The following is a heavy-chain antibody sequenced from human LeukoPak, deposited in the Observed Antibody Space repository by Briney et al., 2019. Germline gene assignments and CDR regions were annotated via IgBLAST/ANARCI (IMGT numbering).Heavy chain of an antibody. V-gene: IGHV1-2*02. CDR2: INPNSGGT. Sequence: ASVKVSCKASGYTFTGYYMHWVRQAPGQGLEWMGWINPNSGGTNYAQKFQGRVTMTRDTSISTAYMELSRLRSDDTAVYYCARVRSSSWTVIFGYWGQGTLVTVSS. CDR3: ARVRSSSWTVIFGY. CDR1: GYTFTGYY. J-gene: IGHJ4*02. D-gene: IGHD6-13*01.